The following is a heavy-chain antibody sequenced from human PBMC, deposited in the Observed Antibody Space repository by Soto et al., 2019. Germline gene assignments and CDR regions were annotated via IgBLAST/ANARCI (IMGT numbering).Heavy chain of an antibody. V-gene: IGHV4-59*08. Sequence: QVQLQESGPGLVKPSETLSLTCTVSGGSISSYYWSWIRQPPGKGLEWIGYIYYSGSTNYNPSLXSXVXIAXDTYKNQFYLKLSAVTAADTAVYYCARRYGDCFDYWGQGTLVTVSS. CDR3: ARRYGDCFDY. J-gene: IGHJ4*02. CDR2: IYYSGST. D-gene: IGHD4-17*01. CDR1: GGSISSYY.